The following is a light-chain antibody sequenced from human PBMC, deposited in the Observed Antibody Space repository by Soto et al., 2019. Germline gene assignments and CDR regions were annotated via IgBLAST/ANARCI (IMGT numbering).Light chain of an antibody. CDR1: QSVGSY. CDR3: QQYDSWPPSYT. V-gene: IGKV3-15*01. CDR2: GAS. J-gene: IGKJ2*01. Sequence: EIVMTQSPATLSVSLGDRATLSCRASQSVGSYLAWYQQKPGQAPRLLIYGASTRATGTPARFSGSGSETDFTLTISSLQSEDFAVYYCQQYDSWPPSYTFGQGTKLEIK.